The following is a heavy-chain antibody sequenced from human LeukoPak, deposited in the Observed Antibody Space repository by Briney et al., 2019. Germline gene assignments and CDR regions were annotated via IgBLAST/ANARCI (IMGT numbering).Heavy chain of an antibody. CDR3: ARGTYDFWSGYHDAFDI. J-gene: IGHJ3*02. CDR1: GGSISSGDYY. CDR2: IYYSGCT. D-gene: IGHD3-3*01. Sequence: PSETLSLTCTVSGGSISSGDYYWSWIRQPPGKGLEWIGYIYYSGCTYYNPSLKSRVTISVDTSKNQFSLKLSSVTAADTAVYYCARGTYDFWSGYHDAFDIWGQGTMVTVSS. V-gene: IGHV4-30-4*01.